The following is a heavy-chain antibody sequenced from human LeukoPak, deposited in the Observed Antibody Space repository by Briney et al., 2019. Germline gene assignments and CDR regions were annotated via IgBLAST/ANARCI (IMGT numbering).Heavy chain of an antibody. CDR3: ARQESPLVRPYFDY. Sequence: SETLSLTCTVSGGSISSGSYYWSWIRQPAGKGLEWIGRIYTSGSTNYNPSLKSRVTISVDTSKNQFSLKLSSVTAADTAVYYCARQESPLVRPYFDYWGQGTLVTVSS. V-gene: IGHV4-61*02. J-gene: IGHJ4*02. CDR2: IYTSGST. D-gene: IGHD6-13*01. CDR1: GGSISSGSYY.